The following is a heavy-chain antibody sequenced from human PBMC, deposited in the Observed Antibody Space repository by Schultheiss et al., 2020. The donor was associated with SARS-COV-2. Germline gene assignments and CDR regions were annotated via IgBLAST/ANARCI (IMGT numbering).Heavy chain of an antibody. CDR3: ARGVAVAYYYYYYMDV. CDR1: GGSFSGYY. J-gene: IGHJ6*03. D-gene: IGHD2-15*01. V-gene: IGHV4-34*01. CDR2: INHSGST. Sequence: SETLSLTCAVYGGSFSGYYWSWIRQPPGKGLEWIGEINHSGSTNYHPSLKSRVTISVDTSKNQFSLKLSSVTAADTAVYYCARGVAVAYYYYYYMDVWGKGTTVTVSS.